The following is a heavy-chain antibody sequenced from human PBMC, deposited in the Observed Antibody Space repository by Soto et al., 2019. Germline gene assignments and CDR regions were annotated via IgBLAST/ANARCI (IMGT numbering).Heavy chain of an antibody. CDR3: AKADGQQWLLPHLEN. CDR2: ISCCGGTA. CDR1: GFNFNKYA. D-gene: IGHD6-19*01. V-gene: IGHV3-23*01. J-gene: IGHJ4*02. Sequence: EVQLLESGGGLVRPGESLRLSCAASGFNFNKYAMSWVRQAPGEGLEWVSGISCCGGTASYADSVKGRFTIARDDAKNILYLDMNSLRVEDTDEYYCAKADGQQWLLPHLENWGRGTLVTVS.